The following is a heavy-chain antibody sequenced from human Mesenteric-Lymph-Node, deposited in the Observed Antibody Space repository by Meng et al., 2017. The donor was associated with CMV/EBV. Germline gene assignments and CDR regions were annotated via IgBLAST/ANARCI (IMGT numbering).Heavy chain of an antibody. CDR2: IRYDGSNK. Sequence: GESLKISCAASGFTFSSYGMHWVRQAPGKGLEWVAFIRYDGSNKYYGDSVRGRFTISRDNSKNTLYLQMNSLRAEDTAVYYCVKSYCSGTNCYPYTFDYWGQGTLVTVSS. J-gene: IGHJ4*02. CDR3: VKSYCSGTNCYPYTFDY. V-gene: IGHV3-30*02. CDR1: GFTFSSYG. D-gene: IGHD2-2*01.